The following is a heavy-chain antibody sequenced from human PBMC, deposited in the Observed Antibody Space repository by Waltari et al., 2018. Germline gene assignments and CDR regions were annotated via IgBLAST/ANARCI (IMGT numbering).Heavy chain of an antibody. J-gene: IGHJ4*02. V-gene: IGHV3-74*03. D-gene: IGHD7-27*01. CDR3: VRDEPGDGLDY. CDR1: GFTLRRYW. Sequence: EVQLVESGGALVQPGGSLRLSCATSGFTLRRYWMPWGRQAPGEGLMWVSHIESDESRTTYADSVKGRFTISRDNAKNTVYLQMNSLKDEDTAVYYCVRDEPGDGLDYWGQGTRVTVSS. CDR2: IESDESRT.